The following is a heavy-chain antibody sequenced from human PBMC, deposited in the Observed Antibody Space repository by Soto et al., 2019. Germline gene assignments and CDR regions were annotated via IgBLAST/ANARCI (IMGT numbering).Heavy chain of an antibody. V-gene: IGHV1-3*05. Sequence: QVQLVQSGAEEKKPGASVKVSCKASGYTFTSYAMHWVRQAPGQRLEWMGWINAGNGNTKYPQKFQGRVTITRDTSASTAYSELSSLRSEDTAVYYCARSIVVVTALDYWGQGTLVTVSS. J-gene: IGHJ4*02. CDR2: INAGNGNT. D-gene: IGHD2-21*02. CDR1: GYTFTSYA. CDR3: ARSIVVVTALDY.